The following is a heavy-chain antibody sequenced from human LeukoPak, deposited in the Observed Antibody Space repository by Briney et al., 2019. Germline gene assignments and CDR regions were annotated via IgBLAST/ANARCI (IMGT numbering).Heavy chain of an antibody. CDR2: IIPILGIA. J-gene: IGHJ1*01. CDR3: ARESAYYYDSSGYYLAEYFQH. V-gene: IGHV1-69*04. Sequence: ASVKVSCKASGGTFSSYAISWVRQAPGQGLEWMGRIIPILGIANYAQKFQGRATITADKSTSTAYMELSSLRSEDTAVYYCARESAYYYDSSGYYLAEYFQHWGQGTLVTVSS. CDR1: GGTFSSYA. D-gene: IGHD3-22*01.